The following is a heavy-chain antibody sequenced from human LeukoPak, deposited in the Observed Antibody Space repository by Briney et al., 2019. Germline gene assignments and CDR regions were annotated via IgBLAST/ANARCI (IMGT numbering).Heavy chain of an antibody. V-gene: IGHV4-34*01. Sequence: PSETLSLTCAVYGGSFSGYYWSWLRQPPGKGLEWIGEINHSGSTNYNPSLKSRVTISVDTSKNQFSLKLSSVTAADTAVYYCARRVKGATGSPYGYWGQGTLVTVSS. CDR1: GGSFSGYY. CDR3: ARRVKGATGSPYGY. CDR2: INHSGST. J-gene: IGHJ4*02. D-gene: IGHD1-26*01.